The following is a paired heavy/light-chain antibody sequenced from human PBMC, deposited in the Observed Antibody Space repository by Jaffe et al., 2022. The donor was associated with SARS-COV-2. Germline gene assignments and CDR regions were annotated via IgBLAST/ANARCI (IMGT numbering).Heavy chain of an antibody. J-gene: IGHJ6*02. V-gene: IGHV4-34*01. CDR3: ASGSGSYFRHYYYYGMDV. CDR2: INHSGST. D-gene: IGHD3-10*01. Sequence: QVQLQQWGAGLLKPSETLSLTCAVYGGSFSGYYWSWIRQPPGKGLEWIGEINHSGSTNYNPSLKSRVTISVDTSKNQFSLKLSSVTAADTAVYYCASGSGSYFRHYYYYGMDVWGQGTTVTVSS. CDR1: GGSFSGYY.
Light chain of an antibody. J-gene: IGKJ1*01. CDR1: QSISSY. CDR3: QQSYSTPRA. Sequence: DIQMTQSPSSLSASVGDRVTITCRASQSISSYLNWYQQKPGKAPKLLIYAASSLQSGVPSRFSGSGSGTDFTLTISSLQPEDFATYYCQQSYSTPRAFGQGTKVEIK. V-gene: IGKV1-39*01. CDR2: AAS.